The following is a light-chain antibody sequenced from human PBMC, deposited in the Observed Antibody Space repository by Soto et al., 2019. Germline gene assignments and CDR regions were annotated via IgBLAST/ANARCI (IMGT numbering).Light chain of an antibody. CDR3: QQYGSSGT. CDR2: DAS. CDR1: QSVSRY. J-gene: IGKJ1*01. V-gene: IGKV3-11*01. Sequence: EIVLTQSPATLSLSPGERATLSFRASQSVSRYLAWYKEKPGQAPRLFIYDASNRATGIPARFSGSGSGTDFTLTISSLEPEDFAVYYCQQYGSSGTFGQGTKVDIK.